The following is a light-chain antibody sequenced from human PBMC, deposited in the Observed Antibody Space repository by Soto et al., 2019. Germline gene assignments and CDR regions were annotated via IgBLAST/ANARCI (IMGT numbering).Light chain of an antibody. J-gene: IGLJ2*01. CDR2: GNN. V-gene: IGLV1-40*01. Sequence: QLVLTQPPSVSGAPGQRVTISCTGGSSNIGAGYDVHWYQQLPGTAPKLLIYGNNNRPSGVPDRFSVSKSGTSASLAITGLQPEDEADYYCQSYDTSLRGSEVFGGGTQLTVL. CDR1: SSNIGAGYD. CDR3: QSYDTSLRGSEV.